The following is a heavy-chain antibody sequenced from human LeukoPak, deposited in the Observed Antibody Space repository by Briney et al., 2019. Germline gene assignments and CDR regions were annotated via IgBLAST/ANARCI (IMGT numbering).Heavy chain of an antibody. D-gene: IGHD4-11*01. CDR2: INRYGSA. J-gene: IGHJ4*02. CDR3: ARDSPYSPHDS. V-gene: IGHV4-34*01. CDR1: GGSFNTFY. Sequence: NPSETLSLTCAVYGGSFNTFYWSWIRQPPGKGLEWIGQINRYGSANYNPSLKSRVAISLDTSKNQFSLKVTSVTAADTAVYYCARDSPYSPHDSWGQGTLVTVS.